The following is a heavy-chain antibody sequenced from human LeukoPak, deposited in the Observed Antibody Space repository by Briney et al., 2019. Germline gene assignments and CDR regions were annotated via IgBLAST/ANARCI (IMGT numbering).Heavy chain of an antibody. CDR3: VKDRWQSLPYYFDY. V-gene: IGHV3-64D*06. J-gene: IGHJ4*02. D-gene: IGHD6-13*01. CDR2: ISSNGGST. CDR1: GFTFSSYA. Sequence: GGSLRLSCSASGFTFSSYALHWVRQAPGKGLEYVSSISSNGGSTYYADSVKGRFTISRDKSKNTLYLQMSSLKPEDTAVFYCVKDRWQSLPYYFDYWGQGTLVTVSS.